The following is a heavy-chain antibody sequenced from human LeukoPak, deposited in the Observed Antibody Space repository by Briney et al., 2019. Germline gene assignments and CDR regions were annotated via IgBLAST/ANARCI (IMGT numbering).Heavy chain of an antibody. CDR1: GFTFSSYE. CDR2: INHSGST. J-gene: IGHJ6*03. D-gene: IGHD2-21*01. Sequence: PGGSLRLSCAASGFTFSSYEMNWVRQAPGKGLEWIGEINHSGSTNYNPSLKSRVTISVDTSKNQFSLKLSSVTAADTAVYYCARRVNYYYYYMDVWGKGTTVTVSS. CDR3: ARRVNYYYYYMDV. V-gene: IGHV4-34*01.